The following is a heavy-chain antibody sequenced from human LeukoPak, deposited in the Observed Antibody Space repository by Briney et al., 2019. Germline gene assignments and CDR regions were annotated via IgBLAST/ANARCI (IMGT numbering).Heavy chain of an antibody. Sequence: SGGSLRLSCAASGFTFSSSWMSWVRQAPGKGLEWVADINQDGSEKYYVDSGRGRFSISRENANNSLYLQMYSLRAEDTAVFYCATDRGFGWYGQFHHWGQGTLVTVSS. J-gene: IGHJ1*01. CDR1: GFTFSSSW. D-gene: IGHD6-19*01. CDR2: INQDGSEK. V-gene: IGHV3-7*05. CDR3: ATDRGFGWYGQFHH.